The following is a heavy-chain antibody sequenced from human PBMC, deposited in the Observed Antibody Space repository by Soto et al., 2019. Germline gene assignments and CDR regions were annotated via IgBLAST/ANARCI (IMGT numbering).Heavy chain of an antibody. CDR1: GGSISSGGYY. J-gene: IGHJ5*02. Sequence: PSETLSLTCAVSGGSISSGGYYWSWIRQHPEKGLEWIGYIYYSGSTYYNPSLKSRVTISVDTSKNQFSLKLSSVTAADAAVYRCARGPRAHGDNAWFDAWGQGTLVTVSS. D-gene: IGHD4-17*01. V-gene: IGHV4-31*02. CDR3: ARGPRAHGDNAWFDA. CDR2: IYYSGST.